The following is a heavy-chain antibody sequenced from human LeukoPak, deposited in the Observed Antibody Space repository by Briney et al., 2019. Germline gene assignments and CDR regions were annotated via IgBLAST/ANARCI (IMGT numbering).Heavy chain of an antibody. CDR1: GGSISSRNYY. J-gene: IGHJ4*02. Sequence: SETLSLTCTVSGGSISSRNYYWGWIRQPPGKGLEWIGSIYYSGSTYYNPSLKSRVTISVDTSKNQFSLKLSSVTAADTAVYYCARHSGDYYDSSGYPLYFDYWGQGTLVTVSS. CDR3: ARHSGDYYDSSGYPLYFDY. CDR2: IYYSGST. V-gene: IGHV4-39*01. D-gene: IGHD3-22*01.